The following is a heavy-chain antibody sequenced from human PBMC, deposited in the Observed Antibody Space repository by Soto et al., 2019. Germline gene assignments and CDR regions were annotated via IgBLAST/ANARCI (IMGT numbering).Heavy chain of an antibody. D-gene: IGHD3-16*01. J-gene: IGHJ1*01. CDR1: GFMFSNYG. V-gene: IGHV3-30*18. CDR2: ISFDGSST. CDR3: AKVGGVVRFTEYCQH. Sequence: QVQLVESGGGVVQPGRSLRLSCAASGFMFSNYGMHWVRQAPGKGLEWIAFISFDGSSTFYADSVKGRFSISRDKSKSTLYLQMNGLGAEDTAVYFCAKVGGVVRFTEYCQHRGQGTLVTVSS.